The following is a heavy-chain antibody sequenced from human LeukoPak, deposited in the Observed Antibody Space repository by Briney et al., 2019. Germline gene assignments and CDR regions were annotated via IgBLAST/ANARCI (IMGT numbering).Heavy chain of an antibody. D-gene: IGHD5-18*01. Sequence: SGPTLVNPTQTLTLTCTFSGFSLSTSGVGVGWIRQPPGKAPEWLGILYWDDDKRYSPSLKSRLTITKDTSKNQVVLTMTNMDPVDTATYYCAHSPGYTSMRWEFDYWGQGTLVTVSS. CDR1: GFSLSTSGVG. J-gene: IGHJ4*02. CDR3: AHSPGYTSMRWEFDY. V-gene: IGHV2-5*02. CDR2: LYWDDDK.